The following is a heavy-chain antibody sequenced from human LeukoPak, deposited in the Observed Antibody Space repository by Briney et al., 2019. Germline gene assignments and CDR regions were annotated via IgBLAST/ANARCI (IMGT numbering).Heavy chain of an antibody. J-gene: IGHJ5*02. CDR2: IYHSGST. Sequence: SETLSLTCAVSGYSISSGYYWCWIRQPPGKGLEWIGSIYHSGSTYYNPSLKSRVTISVDTSKNQFSLKLSSVTAADTAVYYCARDHPHYGDLPLQIDPWGQGTLFTVSS. V-gene: IGHV4-38-2*02. CDR3: ARDHPHYGDLPLQIDP. CDR1: GYSISSGYY. D-gene: IGHD4-17*01.